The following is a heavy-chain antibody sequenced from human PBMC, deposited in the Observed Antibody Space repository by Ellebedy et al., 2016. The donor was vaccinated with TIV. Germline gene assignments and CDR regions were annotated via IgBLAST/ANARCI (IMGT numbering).Heavy chain of an antibody. D-gene: IGHD1-26*01. CDR1: GGTFSSYA. CDR2: IIPIFGTA. J-gene: IGHJ4*02. Sequence: SVKVSCXASGGTFSSYAISWVRQAPGQGLEWMGGIIPIFGTANYAQKFQGRVTITADESTSTAYMELSSLRSEDTAVYYCAREGESGSYFCDWGQGTLVTGSS. CDR3: AREGESGSYFCD. V-gene: IGHV1-69*13.